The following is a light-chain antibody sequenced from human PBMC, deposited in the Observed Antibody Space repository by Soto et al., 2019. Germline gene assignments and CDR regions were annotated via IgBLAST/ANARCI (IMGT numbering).Light chain of an antibody. Sequence: QSVLTQPASVSGSPGQSITMSCTGTSSDVGGYNYVSWYQQHPGKAPKLMIYGVSNRPSGVANRFSGSKSGNTASLTISGLQAEDEADYCSSYTSSSTLYVFGTGTKLTVL. CDR1: SSDVGGYNY. CDR2: GVS. V-gene: IGLV2-14*01. J-gene: IGLJ1*01. CDR3: SSYTSSSTLYV.